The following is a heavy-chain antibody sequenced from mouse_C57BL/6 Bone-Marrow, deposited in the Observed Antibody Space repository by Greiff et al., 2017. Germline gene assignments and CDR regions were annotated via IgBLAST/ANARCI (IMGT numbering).Heavy chain of an antibody. J-gene: IGHJ2*01. Sequence: VQLQQSGAELVRPGSSVKLSCKASGYTFTSYWMHWVKQRPIQGLEWIGNIDPSDSDTHYNQKFKDKATLTVDKSSSTAYMQLSSLTSEDSAVYYYGRRGYDYDFDYWGQGTTLTVSS. D-gene: IGHD2-4*01. V-gene: IGHV1-52*01. CDR2: IDPSDSDT. CDR3: GRRGYDYDFDY. CDR1: GYTFTSYW.